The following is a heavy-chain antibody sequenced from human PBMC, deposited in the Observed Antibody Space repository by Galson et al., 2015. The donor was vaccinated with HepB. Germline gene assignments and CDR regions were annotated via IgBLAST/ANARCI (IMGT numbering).Heavy chain of an antibody. CDR1: GYSFTSYW. D-gene: IGHD1-14*01. J-gene: IGHJ4*02. Sequence: QSGAEVKKPGESLKISCKGSGYSFTSYWIGWVRQMPGKGLEWMGIIYPGDSDTRYSPSFQGQVTISADKSSSTAYLQWSSLKASDPAMYYCAILKLVRGSQEPGVPFDYWGQGTLATASS. V-gene: IGHV5-51*01. CDR3: AILKLVRGSQEPGVPFDY. CDR2: IYPGDSDT.